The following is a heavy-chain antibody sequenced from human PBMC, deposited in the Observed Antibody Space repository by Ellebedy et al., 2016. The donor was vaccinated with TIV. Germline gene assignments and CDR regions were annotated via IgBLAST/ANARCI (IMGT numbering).Heavy chain of an antibody. D-gene: IGHD2-21*01. J-gene: IGHJ3*02. CDR3: ARVGGPGLCI. Sequence: SVKVSXXASGGTFSSYAISWVRQAPGQGLEWMGRIIPILGIANYAQKFQGRVTITADKSTSTAYMELSSLRSEDTAVYYCARVGGPGLCIWGQGTMVTVSS. CDR2: IIPILGIA. V-gene: IGHV1-69*04. CDR1: GGTFSSYA.